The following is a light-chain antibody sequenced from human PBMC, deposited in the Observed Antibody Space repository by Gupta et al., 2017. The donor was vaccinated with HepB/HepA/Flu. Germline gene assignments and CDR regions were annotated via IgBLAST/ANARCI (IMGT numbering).Light chain of an antibody. CDR1: KLGEKY. CDR3: QAWDNSHVI. CDR2: QDE. J-gene: IGLJ2*01. V-gene: IGLV3-1*01. Sequence: SYELTQPLSVSVSAGQKAKIICSGEKLGEKYAFWYQQKAVQSPLVVSYQDEKRPSGIPERFSGSNSGNTATLTISGTQAMDEADYYCQAWDNSHVIFGGGTRLTVL.